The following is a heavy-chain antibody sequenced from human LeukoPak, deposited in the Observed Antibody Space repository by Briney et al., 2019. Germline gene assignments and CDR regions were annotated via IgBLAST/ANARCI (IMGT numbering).Heavy chain of an antibody. D-gene: IGHD2-21*02. J-gene: IGHJ4*02. V-gene: IGHV3-7*04. CDR3: ARGGLYGDYYFDY. CDR2: TKHDGSER. CDR1: GFTFTSYW. Sequence: GGSLRLSCAASGFTFTSYWMTWVRQAPGKGLEWVANTKHDGSERYYVDSVKGRLTISRDNVKNSLFLQMDSLRAEDTAVYYCARGGLYGDYYFDYWGQGTLVTASS.